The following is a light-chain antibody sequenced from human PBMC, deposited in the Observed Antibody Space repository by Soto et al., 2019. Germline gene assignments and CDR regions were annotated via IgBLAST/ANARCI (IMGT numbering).Light chain of an antibody. J-gene: IGKJ1*01. V-gene: IGKV3-20*01. CDR2: GAS. Sequence: EIVLTQSSGTLSLSPGERATLSCRASQSVSSSYLAWYQQKPGQAPRLLMYGASSRATGIPDRFSGSGSGTDFTLTISRLGPEDFAVYYCQQYGSSPGTFGQGTKVEIK. CDR3: QQYGSSPGT. CDR1: QSVSSSY.